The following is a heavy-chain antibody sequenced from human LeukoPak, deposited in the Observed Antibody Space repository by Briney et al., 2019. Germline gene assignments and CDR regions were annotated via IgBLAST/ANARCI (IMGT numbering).Heavy chain of an antibody. CDR3: ARGGSDFWRGYSLGPYYYGMDV. J-gene: IGHJ6*02. V-gene: IGHV1-8*01. D-gene: IGHD3-3*01. Sequence: ASVKVSCKASGFTFTSHDYNWVRQATGQGLEWMGWMNPNSGNTGYAQKFQGRVTMTRDTSITTVYMELSSLTSEDTAVYYCARGGSDFWRGYSLGPYYYGMDVWGQGTTVTVSS. CDR1: GFTFTSHD. CDR2: MNPNSGNT.